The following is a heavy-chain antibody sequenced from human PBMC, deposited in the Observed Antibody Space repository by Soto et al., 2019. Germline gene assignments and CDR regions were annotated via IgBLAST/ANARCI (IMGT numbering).Heavy chain of an antibody. CDR3: AKESGGERYAAYFDL. J-gene: IGHJ4*02. Sequence: QVQLVESGGGVVQPGTSLRLACAASGFTLSNIGMQWVRQAPGKGLEWVAVISAGGNTKYYADSVKGRFTISRDNSKNTLFLQMNSLRTEDTAVYYCAKESGGERYAAYFDLWGQGTLVNVSA. D-gene: IGHD2-21*01. CDR1: GFTLSNIG. V-gene: IGHV3-30*18. CDR2: ISAGGNTK.